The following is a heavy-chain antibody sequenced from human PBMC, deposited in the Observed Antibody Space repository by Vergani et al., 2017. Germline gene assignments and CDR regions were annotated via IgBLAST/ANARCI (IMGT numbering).Heavy chain of an antibody. V-gene: IGHV1-46*03. CDR2: INPSGGST. CDR1: VYTFTNYY. D-gene: IGHD3-16*01. Sequence: QVLLVQSGAEVKKPGASVRVSCKTSVYTFTNYYIHWVRQAPGQGLEWMGIINPSGGSTTYAQQFQGRLTMTRDTSTSTVYMDLSNLRSEDTAVYYCARPHGDMLTPDPRRLDYWGQGTMVTVSS. J-gene: IGHJ4*02. CDR3: ARPHGDMLTPDPRRLDY.